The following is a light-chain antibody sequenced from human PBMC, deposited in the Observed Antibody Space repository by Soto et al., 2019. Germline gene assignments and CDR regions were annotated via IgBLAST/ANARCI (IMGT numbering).Light chain of an antibody. Sequence: EIVLTQSPGTLSFSPGERATLSCRASQSVSSGYLAWYQQKPGQAPRLLIYDASSRATGIPDRFSGSGSGTDFTLTISRLEPEDFAVYYCQQYGGSPRTFGQGTKVDIK. CDR2: DAS. CDR1: QSVSSGY. CDR3: QQYGGSPRT. J-gene: IGKJ1*01. V-gene: IGKV3-20*01.